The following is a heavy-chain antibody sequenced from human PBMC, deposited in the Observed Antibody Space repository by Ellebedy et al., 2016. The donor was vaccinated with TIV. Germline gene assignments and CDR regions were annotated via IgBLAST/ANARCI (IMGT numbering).Heavy chain of an antibody. CDR1: GGSISSSSYY. V-gene: IGHV4-39*07. CDR2: IYYSGST. Sequence: SETLSLXCTVSGGSISSSSYYWGWIRQPPGKGLEWIGSIYYSGSTYYNPSLKSRVTISVDTSKNQFSLKLSSVTAADTAVYYCARGPPTRGSWYYYYYGMDVWGQGTTVTVSS. D-gene: IGHD6-13*01. CDR3: ARGPPTRGSWYYYYYGMDV. J-gene: IGHJ6*02.